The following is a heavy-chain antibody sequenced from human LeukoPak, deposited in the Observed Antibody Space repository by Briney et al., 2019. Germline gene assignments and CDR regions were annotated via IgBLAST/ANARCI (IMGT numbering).Heavy chain of an antibody. CDR3: ARVAVRGVPALGY. J-gene: IGHJ4*02. D-gene: IGHD3-10*01. CDR2: MNPNSGNT. CDR1: GYTFTSYD. V-gene: IGHV1-8*01. Sequence: ASVKVSCKASGYTFTSYDINWVRQATGQGLEWMGWMNPNSGNTGYAQKFQGRVTMTRNTSISTAYMELSSLRSGDTAVYYCARVAVRGVPALGYWGQGTLVTVSS.